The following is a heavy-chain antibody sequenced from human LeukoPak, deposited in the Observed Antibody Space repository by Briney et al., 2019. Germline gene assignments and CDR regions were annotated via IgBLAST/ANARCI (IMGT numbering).Heavy chain of an antibody. D-gene: IGHD3-9*01. CDR1: GFTFSSYA. CDR3: ARDQSTSEYFDWSSPDY. V-gene: IGHV3-30-3*01. CDR2: ISYDGSNK. J-gene: IGHJ4*02. Sequence: GGSLRLSCAASGFTFSSYAMHWVRQAPGKGLEWVAVISYDGSNKYYADSVKGRFTISRDSSKNTLYLQMNSLRAEDTAVYYCARDQSTSEYFDWSSPDYWGQGTLVTVSS.